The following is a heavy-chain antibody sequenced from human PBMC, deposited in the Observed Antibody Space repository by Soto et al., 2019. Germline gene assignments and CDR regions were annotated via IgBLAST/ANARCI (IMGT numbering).Heavy chain of an antibody. J-gene: IGHJ4*02. V-gene: IGHV3-23*01. CDR2: ISATGGST. CDR3: AKDRLAGNFDY. Sequence: GGSLILSCAASGFTFNNYAMNWVRQAPGKGLEWVATISATGGSTCYADSVKGRFTISRDNSKNTLYLQMNGLRVEDTAVYYCAKDRLAGNFDYWGQGTQVTVSS. CDR1: GFTFNNYA.